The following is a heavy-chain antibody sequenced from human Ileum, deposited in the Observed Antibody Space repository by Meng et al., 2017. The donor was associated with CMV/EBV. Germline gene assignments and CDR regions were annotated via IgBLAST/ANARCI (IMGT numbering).Heavy chain of an antibody. CDR1: GFSFSSYS. J-gene: IGHJ4*02. Sequence: GESLKISCAASGFSFSSYSMNWVRQAPGKGLEWVSSISSSSSDIYYADSVKGRFTISRDNAKNSLYRQMSSLRAEDTAVYYGARSYGSGSYYDYWGQGTLVTVSS. CDR3: ARSYGSGSYYDY. CDR2: ISSSSSDI. V-gene: IGHV3-21*01. D-gene: IGHD3-10*01.